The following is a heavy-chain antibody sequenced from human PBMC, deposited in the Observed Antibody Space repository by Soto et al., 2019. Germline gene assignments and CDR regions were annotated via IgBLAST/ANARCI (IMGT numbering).Heavy chain of an antibody. V-gene: IGHV1-18*04. CDR3: ARGRNYYGDY. CDR2: ISAYNGNT. CDR1: GYIFRNYY. J-gene: IGHJ4*02. Sequence: QVQLVQSGAEVKKPGASVKVACKSSGYIFRNYYITWVRQAPGQGLEWMGWISAYNGNTNYAQKVQGRVTMTTDTSTRTAYMELRSLRFDDTAVYYCARGRNYYGDYWGQGTLVTVSS. D-gene: IGHD1-1*01.